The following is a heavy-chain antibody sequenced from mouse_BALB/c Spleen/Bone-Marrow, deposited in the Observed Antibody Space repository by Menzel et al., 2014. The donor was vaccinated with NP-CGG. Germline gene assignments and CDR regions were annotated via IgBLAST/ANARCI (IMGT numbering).Heavy chain of an antibody. CDR2: IWRGGST. CDR3: AKNNKYGNYGGLDAMDY. V-gene: IGHV2-5-1*01. J-gene: IGHJ4*01. CDR1: GFSLTSYG. Sequence: VKLQESGPSLVQPSQSLSITCTVSGFSLTSYGVHWVRQSPGKGLEWLGVIWRGGSTDYNSAFMSRLSITKDNSKSQVFFKMNSLQADDTAIYYCAKNNKYGNYGGLDAMDYWGQGTSVTVSS. D-gene: IGHD2-10*02.